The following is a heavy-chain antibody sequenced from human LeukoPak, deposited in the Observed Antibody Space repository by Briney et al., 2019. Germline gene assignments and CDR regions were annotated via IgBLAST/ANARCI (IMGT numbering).Heavy chain of an antibody. CDR2: IYYSGST. D-gene: IGHD2-2*02. CDR3: ARGVGVPAAISFDY. Sequence: SETLSLTCTVSGGSISSGDYYWSWIRQPPGKGLEWIGYIYYSGSTYYNPSLKSRVTISVDTSKNQFSLKLSSVAAADTAVYYCARGVGVPAAISFDYWGKGTQVTVSS. CDR1: GGSISSGDYY. J-gene: IGHJ4*02. V-gene: IGHV4-30-4*01.